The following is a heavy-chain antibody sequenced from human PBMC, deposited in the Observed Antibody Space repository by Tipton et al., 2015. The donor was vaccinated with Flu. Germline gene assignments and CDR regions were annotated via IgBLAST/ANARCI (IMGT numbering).Heavy chain of an antibody. CDR3: ASKGDSSGLSFDY. CDR1: GGSFSGYY. V-gene: IGHV4-34*01. CDR2: INHSGST. D-gene: IGHD3-22*01. J-gene: IGHJ4*02. Sequence: TLSLTCAVYGGSFSGYYWSWIRQSPGKGLEWIGEINHSGSTNYNPSLKSRVTISVDTSKNQFSLKLSSVTAADTAVYYCASKGDSSGLSFDYWGQGTLVTVSS.